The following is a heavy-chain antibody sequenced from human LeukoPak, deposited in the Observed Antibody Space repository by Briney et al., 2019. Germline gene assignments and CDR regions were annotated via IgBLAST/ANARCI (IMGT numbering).Heavy chain of an antibody. J-gene: IGHJ4*02. CDR2: ISAYNGNT. D-gene: IGHD3-22*01. CDR3: ARVVYYYDSSGYLPYPDY. CDR1: GYTFTSYG. V-gene: IGHV1-18*01. Sequence: GASVKVSCKAPGYTFTSYGISWVRQAPGQGLEWMGWISAYNGNTNYAQKLQGRVTMTTDTSTSTAYMELRSLRSDDTAVYYCARVVYYYDSSGYLPYPDYWGQGTLVTVSS.